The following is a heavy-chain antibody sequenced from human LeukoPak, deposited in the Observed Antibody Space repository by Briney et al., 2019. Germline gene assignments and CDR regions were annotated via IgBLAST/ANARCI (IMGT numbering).Heavy chain of an antibody. Sequence: SQTLSLTCTVSGGSISSGGYYWSWIRQHPGKGLEWIGYIYYSGSTYYNPSLKSRVTISVDTSKNQFSLKLSSVTAADTAVYYCARLSGSYFASAFDIWGQGTMVTVSS. CDR3: ARLSGSYFASAFDI. CDR1: GGSISSGGYY. CDR2: IYYSGST. V-gene: IGHV4-31*03. J-gene: IGHJ3*02. D-gene: IGHD1-26*01.